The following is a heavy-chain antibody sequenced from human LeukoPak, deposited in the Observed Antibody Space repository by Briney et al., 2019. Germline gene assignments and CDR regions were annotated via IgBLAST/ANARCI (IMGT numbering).Heavy chain of an antibody. CDR3: ARGVETFYNWFDP. V-gene: IGHV1-69*04. CDR1: GGTFSSYA. CDR2: IIPILGIA. Sequence: SVKVSCKASGGTFSSYAISWVRQAPGQGLEWMGRIIPILGIANYAQKFQGRVTITADKSTSTAYMELSSPRSEDTAVYYCARGVETFYNWFDPWGQGTLVIVSS. J-gene: IGHJ5*02. D-gene: IGHD2/OR15-2a*01.